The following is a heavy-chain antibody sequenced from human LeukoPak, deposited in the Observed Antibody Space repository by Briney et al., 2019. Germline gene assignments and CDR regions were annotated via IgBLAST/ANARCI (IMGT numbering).Heavy chain of an antibody. CDR2: IYYSGST. J-gene: IGHJ3*02. Sequence: SETLSLTCTVSGGSISSYYWSWIRQPPGKGLEWIGYIYYSGSTNYNPSLKSRVTISVDTSKNQCSLKLSSVTAADTAVYYCARAGRSSGWYDYAFDIWGQGTMVTVSS. CDR1: GGSISSYY. V-gene: IGHV4-59*01. D-gene: IGHD6-19*01. CDR3: ARAGRSSGWYDYAFDI.